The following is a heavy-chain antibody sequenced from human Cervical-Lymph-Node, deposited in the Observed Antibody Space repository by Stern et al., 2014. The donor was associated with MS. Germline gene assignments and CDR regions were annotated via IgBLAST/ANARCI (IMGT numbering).Heavy chain of an antibody. V-gene: IGHV4-59*01. J-gene: IGHJ3*02. CDR1: GGSISSYY. CDR2: IYYSGST. Sequence: QVQLVESGPGLVKPSETLSLTCTVSGGSISSYYWSWIRQPPGKGLEWIGYIYYSGSTNYNPSLKSRVTISVDTSKNQFSLKLSSVTAADTAVYYCARAXXFDIWGQGTMVTVSS. CDR3: ARAXXFDI.